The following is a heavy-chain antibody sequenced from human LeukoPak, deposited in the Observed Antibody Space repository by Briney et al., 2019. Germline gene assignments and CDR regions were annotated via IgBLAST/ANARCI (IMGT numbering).Heavy chain of an antibody. V-gene: IGHV1-69*04. CDR2: IIPILGIA. D-gene: IGHD3-22*01. J-gene: IGHJ4*02. CDR1: GYTFTSYA. CDR3: AHLDYYDSSGSWGDY. Sequence: ASVKVSCKASGYTFTSYAISWVRQAPGQGLEWMGRIIPILGIANYAQKFQGRVTITADKSTSTAYMELSSLRSEDTAVYYCAHLDYYDSSGSWGDYWGQGTLVTVSS.